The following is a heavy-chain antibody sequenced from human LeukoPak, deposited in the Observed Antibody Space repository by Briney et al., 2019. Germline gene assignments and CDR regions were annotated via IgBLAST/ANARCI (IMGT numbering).Heavy chain of an antibody. V-gene: IGHV3-23*01. D-gene: IGHD2-2*01. J-gene: IGHJ4*02. Sequence: GGSLRLSCAASGFTFSSYAMSWVRQAPGKGLEWVSSISGSGGSTYYADSVKGRFTISRDNSKNTLYLQMNSLRAEDTAVYYCAKDRIVVVPAAIGVFDYWGQGTLVTVSS. CDR3: AKDRIVVVPAAIGVFDY. CDR1: GFTFSSYA. CDR2: ISGSGGST.